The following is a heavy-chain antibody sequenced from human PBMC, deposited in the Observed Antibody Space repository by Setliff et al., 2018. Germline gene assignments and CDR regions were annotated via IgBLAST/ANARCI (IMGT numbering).Heavy chain of an antibody. D-gene: IGHD3-3*01. V-gene: IGHV4-61*02. CDR3: ARVTGFSYTDV. CDR2: IYTDGST. J-gene: IGHJ6*03. Sequence: PSETLSLTCTVSGDSISRAKYYWSWIRQSAGKGLECLGRIYTDGSTKYNPSLNSRVTLLIDTAKNQISLRLSSVTAADTAVYFCARVTGFSYTDVWGKGTTVTVSS. CDR1: GDSISRAKYY.